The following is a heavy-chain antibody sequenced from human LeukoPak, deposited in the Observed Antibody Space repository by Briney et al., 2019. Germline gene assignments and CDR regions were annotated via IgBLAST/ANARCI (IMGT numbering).Heavy chain of an antibody. D-gene: IGHD6-19*01. V-gene: IGHV3-7*03. CDR1: GFTFNSYW. J-gene: IGHJ4*02. Sequence: GGSLRLSCAASGFTFNSYWMTWVRQAPGKGLEWVADIKQDGSDKYYAGSVKGRFTIFRDNAKNSLYLQMNSLRAEDTAVYFCARYNSAWKTDDYWGQGTLVTVSS. CDR3: ARYNSAWKTDDY. CDR2: IKQDGSDK.